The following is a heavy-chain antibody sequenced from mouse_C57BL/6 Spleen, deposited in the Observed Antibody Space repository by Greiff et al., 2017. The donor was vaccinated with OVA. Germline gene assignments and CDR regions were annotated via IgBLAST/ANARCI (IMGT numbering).Heavy chain of an antibody. D-gene: IGHD2-4*01. CDR2: ISDGGSYT. CDR3: ARAGGLRRCYAMDY. J-gene: IGHJ4*01. Sequence: EVKVVESGGGLVKPGGSLKLSCAASGFTFSSYAMSWVRQTPEKRLEWVATISDGGSYTYYPDNVKGRFTISRDNAKNNLYLQMSHLKSEDTAMYYCARAGGLRRCYAMDYWGQGTSVTVSS. CDR1: GFTFSSYA. V-gene: IGHV5-4*03.